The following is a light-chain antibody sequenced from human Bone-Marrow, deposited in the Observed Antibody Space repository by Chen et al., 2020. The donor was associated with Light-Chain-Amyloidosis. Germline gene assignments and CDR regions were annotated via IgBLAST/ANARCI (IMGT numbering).Light chain of an antibody. V-gene: IGLV3-21*02. CDR3: QVWDRSSDRPV. CDR2: DDS. Sequence: SSVLTQPSSVSVAPGQTATIACGGNNIGTTSVLWYQQTPGQAPLLVVYDDSDRPSGIPDRLSGSYAGNTATLTISRVEAGDEADYCCQVWDRSSDRPVFGGGTKLTVL. J-gene: IGLJ3*02. CDR1: NIGTTS.